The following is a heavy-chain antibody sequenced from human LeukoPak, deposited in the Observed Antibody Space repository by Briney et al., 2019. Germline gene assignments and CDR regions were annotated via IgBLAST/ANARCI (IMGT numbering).Heavy chain of an antibody. Sequence: PSETLSLTCTVSGGSISSYYWSWIRQPPGKGLEGIGYIYYTGSTNYYPSLKSRVTISVDTSKNQFSLKLSSVTPEDTAVYYCARGLEAPWELLSYFDYWGQGTLVTVSS. CDR1: GGSISSYY. CDR3: ARGLEAPWELLSYFDY. CDR2: IYYTGST. V-gene: IGHV4-59*12. J-gene: IGHJ4*02. D-gene: IGHD1-26*01.